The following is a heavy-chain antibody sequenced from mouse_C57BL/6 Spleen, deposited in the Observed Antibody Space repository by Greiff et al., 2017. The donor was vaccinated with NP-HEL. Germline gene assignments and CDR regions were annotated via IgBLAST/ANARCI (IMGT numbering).Heavy chain of an antibody. Sequence: VQLQQSGAELVKPGASVKLSCTASGFNIKDYYMHWVKQRTEQGLEWIGRIDPEDGETKYDPKFQGKATITADTSSNTAYLQLSSLTSEDTAVYYCEGSYGNYDYFDYWGQGTTLTVSS. D-gene: IGHD2-1*01. CDR1: GFNIKDYY. J-gene: IGHJ2*01. V-gene: IGHV14-2*01. CDR2: IDPEDGET. CDR3: EGSYGNYDYFDY.